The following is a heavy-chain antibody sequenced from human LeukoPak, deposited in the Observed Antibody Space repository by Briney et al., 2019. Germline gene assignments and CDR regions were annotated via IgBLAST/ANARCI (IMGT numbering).Heavy chain of an antibody. J-gene: IGHJ4*02. CDR3: AKVVRGYSFDY. V-gene: IGHV3-74*01. D-gene: IGHD5-18*01. Sequence: GGSLRLSCVASGFTFSSYWMHWVRQVPGKGLLWVSHINPDGSTTSYADSVKGRFTISRDNSKNTLYLQMNSLRAEDTAVYYCAKVVRGYSFDYWGQGTLVTVSS. CDR2: INPDGSTT. CDR1: GFTFSSYW.